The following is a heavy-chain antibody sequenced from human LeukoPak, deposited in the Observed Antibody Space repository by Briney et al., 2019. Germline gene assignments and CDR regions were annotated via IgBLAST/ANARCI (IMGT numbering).Heavy chain of an antibody. Sequence: GGSLRLSCAASGFTFSSYGMHWVRQAPGKGLEWVAFIRYDGSNKYYADSVKGRFTISRDNSKNTLYLQMNSLRVEDTAVYYCAKGGNGSSVLDVWGKGTTVTVSS. V-gene: IGHV3-30*02. CDR1: GFTFSSYG. CDR3: AKGGNGSSVLDV. J-gene: IGHJ6*04. D-gene: IGHD6-6*01. CDR2: IRYDGSNK.